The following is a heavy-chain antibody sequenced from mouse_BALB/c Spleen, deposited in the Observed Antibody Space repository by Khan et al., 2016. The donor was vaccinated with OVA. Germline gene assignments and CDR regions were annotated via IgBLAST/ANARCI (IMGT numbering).Heavy chain of an antibody. CDR3: ARGNGNSRFAY. V-gene: IGHV1S137*01. CDR1: GYTFTDYA. D-gene: IGHD2-1*01. J-gene: IGHJ3*01. Sequence: QVQLQQSGAELVRPGVSVKISCKGSGYTFTDYAMHWVKQSHAKSLEWIGVISTYYGDADYNQKFKGKATMTVDKSSSTAYMELARLTSEDSAIXYCARGNGNSRFAYWGQGTLVTVSA. CDR2: ISTYYGDA.